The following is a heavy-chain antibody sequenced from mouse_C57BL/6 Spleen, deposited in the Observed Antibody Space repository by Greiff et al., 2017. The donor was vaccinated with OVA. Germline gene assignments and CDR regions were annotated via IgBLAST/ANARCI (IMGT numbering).Heavy chain of an antibody. V-gene: IGHV5-17*01. J-gene: IGHJ2*01. D-gene: IGHD1-1*01. Sequence: EVQVMESGGGLVKPGGSLKLSCAASGFTFSDYGMHWVRQAPEKGLEWVAYISSGSSTIYYADTVKGRFTISRDNAKNTLFLQMTSLRSEDTAMYYGARRDYYGSSYYDYWGQGTTLTVSS. CDR1: GFTFSDYG. CDR3: ARRDYYGSSYYDY. CDR2: ISSGSSTI.